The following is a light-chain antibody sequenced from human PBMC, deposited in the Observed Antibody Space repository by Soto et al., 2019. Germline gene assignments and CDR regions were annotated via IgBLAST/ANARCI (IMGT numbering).Light chain of an antibody. J-gene: IGLJ3*02. CDR3: SSYTSTPTLV. CDR1: TNDVGSYQY. CDR2: EVS. V-gene: IGLV2-14*01. Sequence: QSALTQPASVSGSPGQSITISCTGTTNDVGSYQYVSWYQHHPGKAPKLLIYEVSNRPSGLSSRFSGSKSGNTASLTISGLQAEDEADYYCSSYTSTPTLVFGGGTKVTVL.